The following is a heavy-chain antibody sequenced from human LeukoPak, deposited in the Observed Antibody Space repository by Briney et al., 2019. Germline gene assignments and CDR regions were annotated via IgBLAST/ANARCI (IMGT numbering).Heavy chain of an antibody. D-gene: IGHD3-10*01. CDR3: ARDVFSRDYYDSGGNWFDP. V-gene: IGHV4-4*07. CDR1: GGSISSYY. CDR2: IYTSGST. J-gene: IGHJ5*02. Sequence: SETLSLTCTVSGGSISSYYWSWIRQPAGKGLEWIGRIYTSGSTNYNPSLKSRVIMSVATSKNQFSLKVSSVTAADTAVYYCARDVFSRDYYDSGGNWFDPWGQGTLVTVSS.